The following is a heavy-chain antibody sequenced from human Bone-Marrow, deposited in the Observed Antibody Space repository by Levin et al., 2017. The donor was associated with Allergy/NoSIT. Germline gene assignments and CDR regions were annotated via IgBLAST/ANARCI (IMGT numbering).Heavy chain of an antibody. Sequence: GGSLRLSCAASGFTFSSYGMHWVRQAPGKGLEWVAVISYDGSNKYYADSVKGRFTISRDNSKNTLYLQMNSLRAEDTAVYYCATADSSSAKAFDIWGQGTMVTVSS. CDR3: ATADSSSAKAFDI. D-gene: IGHD6-6*01. V-gene: IGHV3-30*03. J-gene: IGHJ3*02. CDR2: ISYDGSNK. CDR1: GFTFSSYG.